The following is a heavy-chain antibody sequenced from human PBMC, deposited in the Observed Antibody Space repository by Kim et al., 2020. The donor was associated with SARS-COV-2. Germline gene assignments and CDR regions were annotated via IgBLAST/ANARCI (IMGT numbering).Heavy chain of an antibody. CDR1: GFTFDDYA. CDR2: ISWNSGSI. V-gene: IGHV3-9*01. D-gene: IGHD3-9*01. CDR3: AKAYDILTGHFDY. Sequence: GGSLRLSCAASGFTFDDYAMHWVRQAPGKGLEWVSGISWNSGSIGYADSVKGRFTISRDNAKNSLYLQMNSLRAEDTALYYCAKAYDILTGHFDYWGQGTLVTVSS. J-gene: IGHJ4*02.